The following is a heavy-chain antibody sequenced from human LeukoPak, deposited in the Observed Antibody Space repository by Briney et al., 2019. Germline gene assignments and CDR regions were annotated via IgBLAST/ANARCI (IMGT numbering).Heavy chain of an antibody. V-gene: IGHV4-39*02. CDR1: GGSISSSSYY. CDR3: ARDSSSSAFDI. Sequence: SETLSLTCTVSGGSISSSSYYWGWIRQPPGKGLEWIGSIYYSGNTYYNPSLKSRVTISVDTSKNQFSLKLSSVTAADTAVYYCARDSSSSAFDIWGQGTMLTVSS. CDR2: IYYSGNT. D-gene: IGHD6-6*01. J-gene: IGHJ3*02.